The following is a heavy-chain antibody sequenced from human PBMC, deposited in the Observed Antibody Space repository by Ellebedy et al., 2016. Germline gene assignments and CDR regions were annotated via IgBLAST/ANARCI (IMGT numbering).Heavy chain of an antibody. CDR3: ASWRLLLRDEDY. J-gene: IGHJ4*02. CDR1: GYTFTSYY. V-gene: IGHV1-46*03. CDR2: INPSGGST. Sequence: ASVKVSCXASGYTFTSYYMHWVRQAPGQGLEWMGIINPSGGSTSCAQKFQGRVTMTRDTSTSTVYMELSSLRSEDTAVYYCASWRLLLRDEDYWGQGTLVTVSS. D-gene: IGHD3-22*01.